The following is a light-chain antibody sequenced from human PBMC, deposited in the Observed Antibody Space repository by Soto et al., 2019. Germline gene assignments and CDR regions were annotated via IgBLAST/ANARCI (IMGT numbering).Light chain of an antibody. J-gene: IGKJ1*01. Sequence: EIVLTQSPGTLSLSPGERATLSCRASQSVGSSLSWYQQKPGQAPRLLFYGASNRATAIPDRFSGSGFGTDFTLTITRLEPEDFAVYYCQQYGDSPQTFGPGTNVDIK. CDR1: QSVGSS. CDR2: GAS. V-gene: IGKV3-20*01. CDR3: QQYGDSPQT.